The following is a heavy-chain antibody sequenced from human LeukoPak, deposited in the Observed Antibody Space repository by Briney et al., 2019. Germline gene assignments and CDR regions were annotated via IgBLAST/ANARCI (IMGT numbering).Heavy chain of an antibody. D-gene: IGHD6-19*01. CDR1: GYTFTAYY. Sequence: ASVKLTCTASGYTFTAYYMHWVRHAPGQGLEWMVGINTNSGSTNYAQNYQVRVTMTRDTSISTDYMELSRLRSDDTAVYYCARSVGSGWYENWFDPWGQGTLVIVSS. V-gene: IGHV1-2*02. CDR3: ARSVGSGWYENWFDP. CDR2: INTNSGST. J-gene: IGHJ5*02.